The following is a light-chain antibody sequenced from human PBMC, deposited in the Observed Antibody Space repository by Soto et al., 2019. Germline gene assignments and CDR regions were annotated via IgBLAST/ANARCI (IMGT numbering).Light chain of an antibody. Sequence: IVMTHSPATLSVCPGYSATLSCRASQNILSRLAWYQHKPGQVPRVLIYDTSIRATGIPDRFSGSGSGTDFTLTISRLEPEDFAVYYCQQCGSSSTFGQGTRLEIK. J-gene: IGKJ5*01. CDR3: QQCGSSST. CDR2: DTS. CDR1: QNILSR. V-gene: IGKV3D-20*02.